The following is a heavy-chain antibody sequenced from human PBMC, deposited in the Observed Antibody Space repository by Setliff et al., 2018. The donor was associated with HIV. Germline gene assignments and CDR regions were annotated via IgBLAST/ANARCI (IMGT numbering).Heavy chain of an antibody. CDR1: GDTFSNYA. CDR3: ARVFYYSAGSYSLDY. CDR2: IIPIFGTT. V-gene: IGHV1-69*06. D-gene: IGHD3-10*01. J-gene: IGHJ4*01. Sequence: ASVKVSCKASGDTFSNYAISWVRQAPGQGLEWMGGIIPIFGTTNYAQKFEGRVTITADKSTSTAYMEVNSLRFEDTAVYYCARVFYYSAGSYSLDYWGQETLVTVSS.